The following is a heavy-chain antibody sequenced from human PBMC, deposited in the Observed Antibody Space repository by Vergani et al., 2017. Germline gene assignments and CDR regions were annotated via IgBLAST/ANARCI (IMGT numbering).Heavy chain of an antibody. D-gene: IGHD4-23*01. CDR2: IRSKANSYAT. CDR1: GFTFSGSA. J-gene: IGHJ6*03. V-gene: IGHV3-73*02. CDR3: TRHPESYGGKGDYYYYMDV. Sequence: EVQLVESGGGLVQPGGSLKLSCAASGFTFSGSAMHWVRQASGKGLEWVGRIRSKANSYATAYAASVKGRFTISRDDSKNTAYLQMNSLKTEDTAVYYCTRHPESYGGKGDYYYYMDVWGKGTMVTVSS.